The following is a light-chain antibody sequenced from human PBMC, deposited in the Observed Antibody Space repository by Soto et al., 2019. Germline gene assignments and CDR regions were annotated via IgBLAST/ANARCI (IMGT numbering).Light chain of an antibody. V-gene: IGKV1-5*01. CDR2: DAS. J-gene: IGKJ1*01. CDR1: QSIRTW. CDR3: QQYYSDLWT. Sequence: DIQMSQSPSTLSASVGDRVTITCRASQSIRTWLAWFQQKPGKAPKLLISDASSLESGVPSRFSGRGSRTEFTLTISSLQPDDFATYYCQQYYSDLWTFGQGTKIDIK.